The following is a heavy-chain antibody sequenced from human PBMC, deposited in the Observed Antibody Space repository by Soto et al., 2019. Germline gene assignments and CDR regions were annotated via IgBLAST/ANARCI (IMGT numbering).Heavy chain of an antibody. V-gene: IGHV3-23*01. D-gene: IGHD5-12*01. CDR1: GFTFSSYA. J-gene: IGHJ4*02. Sequence: EVQLLESGGGLVQPGGSLRLSCAASGFTFSSYAMSWVRQAPGKGLEWVSAISGSGGSTYYADSVKGRFTISRDNSQNTLYLQMNSLRAEDTAVYYCAKDKGKELGGYDREGYFDYWGQGTLVTVSS. CDR2: ISGSGGST. CDR3: AKDKGKELGGYDREGYFDY.